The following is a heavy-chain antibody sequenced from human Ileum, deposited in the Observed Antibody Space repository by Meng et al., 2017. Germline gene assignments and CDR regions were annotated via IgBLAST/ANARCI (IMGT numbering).Heavy chain of an antibody. J-gene: IGHJ6*02. CDR2: ISSSSSYI. CDR1: GFTFGSYS. V-gene: IGHV3-21*01. D-gene: IGHD3-22*01. CDR3: ARAPNYYGSSGYVYYYYGMDV. Sequence: GGSLRLSCAASGFTFGSYSMNWVRQAPGKGLEWVSSISSSSSYIYYADSVKGRFTISRDNAKNSLYLQMNSLRAEDTAVYYCARAPNYYGSSGYVYYYYGMDVWGQGTTVTVSS.